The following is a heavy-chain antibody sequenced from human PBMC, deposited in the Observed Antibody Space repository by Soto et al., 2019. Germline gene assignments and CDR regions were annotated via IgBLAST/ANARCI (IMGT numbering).Heavy chain of an antibody. CDR3: ERGLGGGSVEWFDP. CDR1: GYTLNTYG. CDR2: ISAFNGNT. V-gene: IGHV1-18*01. D-gene: IGHD3-10*01. Sequence: QVQLVQSGAEVKKPGASVKVSCKASGYTLNTYGLTWVRLAPGQGLEWMGWISAFNGNTNYAQKLQGRVTMTTDASTSTAYMELRNLTSDDTAVYYCERGLGGGSVEWFDPWGQGTLVTVSS. J-gene: IGHJ5*02.